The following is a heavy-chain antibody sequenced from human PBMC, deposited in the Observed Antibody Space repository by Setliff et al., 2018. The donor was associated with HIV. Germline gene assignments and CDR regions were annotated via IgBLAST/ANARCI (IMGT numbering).Heavy chain of an antibody. V-gene: IGHV2-70*04. Sequence: TLTLTCTFSGFSLSTTGLRVTWIRQPPGKALEWLARIDWEDDKFYSTSLKTRLTISKDTSKNQVFLTMTNMDPVDTATYYCARTYGSASELDYWGPGTLVTVSS. CDR2: IDWEDDK. D-gene: IGHD3-10*01. J-gene: IGHJ4*02. CDR3: ARTYGSASELDY. CDR1: GFSLSTTGLR.